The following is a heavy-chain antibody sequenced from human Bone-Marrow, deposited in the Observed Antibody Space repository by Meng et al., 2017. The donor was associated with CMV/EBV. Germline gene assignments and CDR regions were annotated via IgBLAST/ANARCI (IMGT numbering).Heavy chain of an antibody. CDR3: ARDLGSAFDI. J-gene: IGHJ3*02. CDR1: GFTFNSYS. CDR2: ISSSSSYI. D-gene: IGHD2-15*01. V-gene: IGHV3-21*04. Sequence: GESLKISCAASGFTFNSYSMNWVRQAPGKGLEWVSSISSSSSYIYYADSVKGRFTISRDNAKNTLYLQMNSLRAEDTAVYYCARDLGSAFDIWGQGTMVTVSS.